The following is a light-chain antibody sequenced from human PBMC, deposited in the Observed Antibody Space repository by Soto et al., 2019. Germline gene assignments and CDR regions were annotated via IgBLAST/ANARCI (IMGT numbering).Light chain of an antibody. V-gene: IGKV1-5*01. CDR2: DAS. J-gene: IGKJ1*01. CDR1: QNVNNW. CDR3: QQYNTYWT. Sequence: DIQMTQFPSALSASVGDRVTITCRASQNVNNWLAWYQHKPGKAPQLLIYDASVLETGVPSRFSGSGSGTEFTLAISGLQSDDFATYYCQQYNTYWTFGPGTKADIK.